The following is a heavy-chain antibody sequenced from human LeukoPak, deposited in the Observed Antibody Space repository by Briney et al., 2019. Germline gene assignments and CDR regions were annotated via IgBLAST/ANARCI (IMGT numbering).Heavy chain of an antibody. J-gene: IGHJ4*02. Sequence: PSETLSLTCTVSGGSISSGSYYWRWIRQPAGKGLEWIGRIYTSGSTNYNPSLKSRVTISVDTSKNQFSLKLSSVTAADTAVYYCARVRGGYGGNSWLDYWGQGTLVTVSS. CDR1: GGSISSGSYY. CDR3: ARVRGGYGGNSWLDY. V-gene: IGHV4-61*02. CDR2: IYTSGST. D-gene: IGHD4-23*01.